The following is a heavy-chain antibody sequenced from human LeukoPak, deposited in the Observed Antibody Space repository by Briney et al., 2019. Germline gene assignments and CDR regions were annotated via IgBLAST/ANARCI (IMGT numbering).Heavy chain of an antibody. CDR2: VSPSHTTR. J-gene: IGHJ3*02. CDR3: ARDYILPLETDNGDGFAI. Sequence: ASVKVSCKASGYTFIQYSISWVRQAPGKGVEWMGWVSPSHTTRVYAQEFQGRVTMTADTNTNTVSMELRSLRFDDTAVYFCARDYILPLETDNGDGFAIWGQGTVVTVSS. D-gene: IGHD3-3*02. CDR1: GYTFIQYS. V-gene: IGHV1-18*01.